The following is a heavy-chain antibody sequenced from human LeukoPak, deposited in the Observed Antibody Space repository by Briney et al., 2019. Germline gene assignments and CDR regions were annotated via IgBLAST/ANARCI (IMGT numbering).Heavy chain of an antibody. J-gene: IGHJ4*02. Sequence: SETLSLTCTVSDGSISSSSYYWGWLRQPPGKGLEWIGSIYYSGSTYYNPSLKSRVTISVDTSKDQFSLKLSSVTAADTAVYYCARRSPLYDFWSGYVDYWGQGTLVTVSS. V-gene: IGHV4-39*01. CDR3: ARRSPLYDFWSGYVDY. CDR2: IYYSGST. CDR1: DGSISSSSYY. D-gene: IGHD3-3*01.